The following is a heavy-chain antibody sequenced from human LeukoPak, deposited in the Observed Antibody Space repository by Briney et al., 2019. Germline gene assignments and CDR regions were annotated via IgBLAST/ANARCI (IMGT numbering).Heavy chain of an antibody. D-gene: IGHD5-24*01. Sequence: GGSLRLSCAASGFTFSSYAMSWVRQAPGKGLEWVSSISGSDGSTYYADSVKGRFTISRDNSKNTVWLQMNSLRVDDTAIYYCARDEGKWPQFQWAFDIWGQGTMVTVSS. J-gene: IGHJ3*02. V-gene: IGHV3-23*01. CDR3: ARDEGKWPQFQWAFDI. CDR1: GFTFSSYA. CDR2: ISGSDGST.